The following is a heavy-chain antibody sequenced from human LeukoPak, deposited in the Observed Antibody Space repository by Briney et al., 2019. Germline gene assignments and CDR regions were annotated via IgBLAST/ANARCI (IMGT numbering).Heavy chain of an antibody. D-gene: IGHD6-19*01. Sequence: SETLSLTCAVYGGSFSGYYWSWIRQPPGKGLEWIGEINHSGNTNYNPSLKSRVTISVDTSKNQFSLKLSSVTAADTAIYYCARAVSGRLDYWGQGTLVTVSS. J-gene: IGHJ4*02. CDR2: INHSGNT. V-gene: IGHV4-34*01. CDR1: GGSFSGYY. CDR3: ARAVSGRLDY.